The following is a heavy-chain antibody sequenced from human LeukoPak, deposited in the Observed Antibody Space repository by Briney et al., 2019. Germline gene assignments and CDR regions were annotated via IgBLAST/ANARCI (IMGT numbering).Heavy chain of an antibody. CDR3: ARTVVVPDYYFDY. CDR2: IYYSGST. D-gene: IGHD2-2*01. J-gene: IGHJ4*02. CDR1: GGSISSTNYY. V-gene: IGHV4-39*07. Sequence: PSETLSLTCTVSGGSISSTNYYWGWIRQPPGKGLEWIGSIYYSGSTYYNPSLKSRVTISVDTSKNHFSLKLSSVTAADTAVYYCARTVVVPDYYFDYWGQGTLVTVSS.